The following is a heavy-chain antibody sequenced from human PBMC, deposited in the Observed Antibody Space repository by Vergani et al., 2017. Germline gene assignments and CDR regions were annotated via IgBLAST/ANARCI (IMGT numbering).Heavy chain of an antibody. V-gene: IGHV3-23*04. CDR1: GFTFSSYA. CDR3: AKEDSSGYYSVNPQFDY. CDR2: ISGSGGST. J-gene: IGHJ4*02. D-gene: IGHD3-22*01. Sequence: VQLVESGGGLVKPGGSLRLSCAASGFTFSSYAMSWVRQAPGKGLEWVSAISGSGGSTYYADSVKGRFTISRDNSKHTLYLQMNSLRAEDTAVYYCAKEDSSGYYSVNPQFDYWGQGTLVTVSS.